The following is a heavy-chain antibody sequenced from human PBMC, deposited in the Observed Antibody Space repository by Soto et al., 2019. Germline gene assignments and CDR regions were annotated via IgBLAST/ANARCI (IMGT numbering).Heavy chain of an antibody. CDR2: ISYDGSNK. CDR1: GFTFSSYA. V-gene: IGHV3-30-3*01. CDR3: ASGVRSGLYGMDV. D-gene: IGHD3-10*01. Sequence: QVQLVESGGGVVQPGRSLRLSCAASGFTFSSYAMHWVRQAPGKGLEWVAVISYDGSNKYYADSVKGRFTISRDNSKNPLYLQMNSLRAEDTAVYYCASGVRSGLYGMDVWGQGTTVTVSS. J-gene: IGHJ6*02.